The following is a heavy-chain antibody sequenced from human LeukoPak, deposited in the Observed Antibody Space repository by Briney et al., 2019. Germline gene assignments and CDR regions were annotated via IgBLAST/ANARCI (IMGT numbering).Heavy chain of an antibody. CDR3: ARLGGGYYTY. CDR2: IKQDGGEK. J-gene: IGHJ4*02. Sequence: GGSLRLSCVASGFTFSSYWMSWVRQAPGKWLEWVANIKQDGGEKYYVDSVKGRFTISRDNAKNSLFLQMNSLRVEDTAVYYCARLGGGYYTYWGQGTLVTVSS. D-gene: IGHD1-26*01. CDR1: GFTFSSYW. V-gene: IGHV3-7*01.